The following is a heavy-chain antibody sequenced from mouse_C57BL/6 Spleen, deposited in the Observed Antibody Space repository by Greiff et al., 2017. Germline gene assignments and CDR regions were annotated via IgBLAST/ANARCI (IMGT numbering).Heavy chain of an antibody. V-gene: IGHV5-4*01. CDR2: ISDGGSYT. J-gene: IGHJ2*01. CDR1: GFTFSSYA. Sequence: EVMLVESGGGLVKPGGSLKLSCAASGFTFSSYAMSWVRQTPEKRLAWVATISDGGSYTYYPDNVKGRFTISRDNAKNKLYLQMSHLKSEDTAMYYCARDRGVAHYFDYWGQGTTLTVSS. D-gene: IGHD3-1*01. CDR3: ARDRGVAHYFDY.